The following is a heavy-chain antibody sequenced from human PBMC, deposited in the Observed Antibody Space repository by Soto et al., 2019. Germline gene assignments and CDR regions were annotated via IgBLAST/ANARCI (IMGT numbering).Heavy chain of an antibody. V-gene: IGHV4-30-4*01. Sequence: SETLSLTCTVSGASIRSTDYYWSWIRQAPGKGLEWIGYVYYTGSTYYNPSLTSRLTISVDTSKNQFSLKLTSVTAAETAVYYCVRTARQGAVAPHWFDRWGQGTQVTVSS. J-gene: IGHJ5*02. CDR3: VRTARQGAVAPHWFDR. D-gene: IGHD2-21*02. CDR1: GASIRSTDYY. CDR2: VYYTGST.